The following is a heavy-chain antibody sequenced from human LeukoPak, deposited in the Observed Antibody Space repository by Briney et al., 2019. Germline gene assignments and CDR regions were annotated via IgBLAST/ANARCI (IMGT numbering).Heavy chain of an antibody. D-gene: IGHD3-3*01. CDR1: GYTFTSYG. J-gene: IGHJ6*02. CDR2: ISAYNGNT. V-gene: IGHV1-18*01. Sequence: ASVNVSCKASGYTFTSYGISWVRQAPGQGLEWRGWISAYNGNTNYAQKLQGRVTMTTDTSTSTAYMELRSLRSDDTAVYYCARSYYDFWSGYPNYYYYGMDVWGQGTTVTVSS. CDR3: ARSYYDFWSGYPNYYYYGMDV.